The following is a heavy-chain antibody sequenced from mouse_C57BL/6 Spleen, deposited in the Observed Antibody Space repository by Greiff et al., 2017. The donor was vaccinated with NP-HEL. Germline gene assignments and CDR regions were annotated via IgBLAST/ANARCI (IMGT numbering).Heavy chain of an antibody. CDR3: AREDYGSSCLDY. D-gene: IGHD1-1*01. J-gene: IGHJ2*01. Sequence: QVQLQQPGAELVKPGASVKLSCKASGYTFTSYWMHWVKQRPGQGLEWIGMIHPNSGSTNYNEKFKSKATLTVDKSSSTAYMQLSSLTSEDSAVYYCAREDYGSSCLDYWGQGTTLTVSS. CDR1: GYTFTSYW. V-gene: IGHV1-64*01. CDR2: IHPNSGST.